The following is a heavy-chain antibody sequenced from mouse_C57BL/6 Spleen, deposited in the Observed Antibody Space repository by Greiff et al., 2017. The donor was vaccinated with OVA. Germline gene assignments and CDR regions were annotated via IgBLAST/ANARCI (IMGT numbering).Heavy chain of an antibody. CDR2: ISSGGSYT. D-gene: IGHD2-14*01. V-gene: IGHV5-6*01. J-gene: IGHJ2*01. CDR3: ARQGSTKRSYFDY. Sequence: EVKLVESGGDLVKPVGSLKLSCAASGFTFSSYGMSWVRQTPDKRLEWVATISSGGSYTYYPDSVKGRFTISRDNAKNTLYLQMSSLKSEDTAMYYCARQGSTKRSYFDYWGQGTTLTVSS. CDR1: GFTFSSYG.